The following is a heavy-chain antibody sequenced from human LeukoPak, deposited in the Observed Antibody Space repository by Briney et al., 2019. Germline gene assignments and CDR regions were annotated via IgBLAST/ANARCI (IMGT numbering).Heavy chain of an antibody. D-gene: IGHD6-13*01. CDR1: GGTFSSYA. J-gene: IGHJ4*02. CDR2: IIPIFGTA. V-gene: IGHV1-69*05. CDR3: ARDRGYSSSPTIFDY. Sequence: ASVKVSCKASGGTFSSYAISWVRQAPGQGLEWMGGIIPIFGTANYAQKFQERVTITRDMSTSTAYMELSSLRSEDTAVYYCARDRGYSSSPTIFDYWGQGTLVTVSS.